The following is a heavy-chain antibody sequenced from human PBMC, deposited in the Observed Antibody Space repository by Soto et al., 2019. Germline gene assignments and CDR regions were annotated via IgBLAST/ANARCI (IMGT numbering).Heavy chain of an antibody. Sequence: PSETRALTCAVYVWAFSFYYLTGIRQRPGKGLEWIGEINHSGTINFNPSLKSRLTISLDTSKKHFSLKLSSVTDADTAAYYCARADRTLVTSYSLDVWGQGTTVTVSS. CDR2: INHSGTI. D-gene: IGHD2-21*02. CDR1: VWAFSFYY. CDR3: ARADRTLVTSYSLDV. V-gene: IGHV4-34*01. J-gene: IGHJ6*02.